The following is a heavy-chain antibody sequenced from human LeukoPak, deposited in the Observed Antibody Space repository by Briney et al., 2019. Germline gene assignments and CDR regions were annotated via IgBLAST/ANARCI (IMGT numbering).Heavy chain of an antibody. D-gene: IGHD5-12*01. J-gene: IGHJ4*02. CDR3: AKVRAGYSGYDYPTDY. CDR1: GFTFSSYG. Sequence: GRSLRLSCAASGFTFSSYGMHWVRQAPGKGLEWVAVISYDGSNKYYADSVKGRFTISRDKSKNTLYLQMNSLRAEDTAVYYCAKVRAGYSGYDYPTDYWGQGTLVTVSS. CDR2: ISYDGSNK. V-gene: IGHV3-30*18.